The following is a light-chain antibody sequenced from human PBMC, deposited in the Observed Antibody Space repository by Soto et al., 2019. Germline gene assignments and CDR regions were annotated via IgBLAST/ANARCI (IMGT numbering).Light chain of an antibody. CDR1: SSNIGAGYD. V-gene: IGLV1-40*01. Sequence: QSVLTQPPSVSGAPGQRVTISCTGSSSNIGAGYDVHWYQQLPGTAPKLLIYGNSNRPSGVPDRFSGSKSGTSASLAITGGQAEDEADYYCQSYDASLSGDVVFGGGTKLTVL. J-gene: IGLJ2*01. CDR3: QSYDASLSGDVV. CDR2: GNS.